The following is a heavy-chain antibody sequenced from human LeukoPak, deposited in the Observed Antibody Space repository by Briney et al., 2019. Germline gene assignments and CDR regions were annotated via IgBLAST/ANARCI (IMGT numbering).Heavy chain of an antibody. D-gene: IGHD1-26*01. V-gene: IGHV1-24*01. CDR2: IDPEDGET. Sequence: ASVKDSCKDSGYTLTQLLMHWVGQARGKGREWMGGIDPEDGETINAQKFEGRDTMTEDTSTYTAYMELSSLRSEDTAVYYCATVYSGSYYSDYWGQGTLVTVSS. CDR1: GYTLTQLL. CDR3: ATVYSGSYYSDY. J-gene: IGHJ4*02.